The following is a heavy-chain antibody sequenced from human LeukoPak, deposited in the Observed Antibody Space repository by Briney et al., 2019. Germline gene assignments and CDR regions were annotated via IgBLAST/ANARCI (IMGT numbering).Heavy chain of an antibody. CDR3: ARAPVYYDILTGYRQYWFDP. J-gene: IGHJ5*02. CDR1: GGSISSGGYY. Sequence: SQTLSLTCTVSGGSISSGGYYWSWIRQHPGKGLEWIGYIYYSGSTYYNPSLKSRVTISVDTSKNQFSLKLSPVTAADTAVYYCARAPVYYDILTGYRQYWFDPWGQGTLVTVSS. CDR2: IYYSGST. V-gene: IGHV4-31*03. D-gene: IGHD3-9*01.